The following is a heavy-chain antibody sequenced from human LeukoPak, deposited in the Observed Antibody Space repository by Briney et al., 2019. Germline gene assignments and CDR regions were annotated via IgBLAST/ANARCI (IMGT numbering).Heavy chain of an antibody. D-gene: IGHD1-26*01. V-gene: IGHV3-30*04. J-gene: IGHJ6*03. CDR2: ISYDGINK. CDR3: ARDPYSGSYGNYYYYFMDV. CDR1: GFIFSSST. Sequence: GGSLRLSCAVSGFIFSSSTMHWVRQAPGKGLEWMAVISYDGINKYYADSVKGRFTISRDNSKNTLYLQMNSLRAEETAVYYCARDPYSGSYGNYYYYFMDVWGKGTTVTISS.